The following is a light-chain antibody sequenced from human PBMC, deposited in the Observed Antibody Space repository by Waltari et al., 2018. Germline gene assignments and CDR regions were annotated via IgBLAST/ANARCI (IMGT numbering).Light chain of an antibody. J-gene: IGLJ3*02. CDR3: CSYAGSSVSV. V-gene: IGLV2-23*02. Sequence: QSALTQTATVSGSPGQSITISCTGSSSDVGKYNLVSWYRQHPGEAPKLIIYDVNKRPLGVSNRFSGSKSGNTASLTISGLQVADEADYYCCSYAGSSVSVFGGGTKVTVL. CDR2: DVN. CDR1: SSDVGKYNL.